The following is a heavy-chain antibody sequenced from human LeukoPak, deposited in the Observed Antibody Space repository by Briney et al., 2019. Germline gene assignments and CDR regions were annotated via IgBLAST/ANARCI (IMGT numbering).Heavy chain of an antibody. CDR3: ARHNGYYDSSGYYSFDY. J-gene: IGHJ4*02. CDR2: IYYSGST. D-gene: IGHD3-22*01. Sequence: SQTLSLTCTVSGGSISSYYWSWIRQPPGKGLEWIGYIYYSGSTNYNPSLKSRVTISVDTSKNQFSLKLSSVTAADTAVYYCARHNGYYDSSGYYSFDYWGQGTLVTVSS. V-gene: IGHV4-59*08. CDR1: GGSISSYY.